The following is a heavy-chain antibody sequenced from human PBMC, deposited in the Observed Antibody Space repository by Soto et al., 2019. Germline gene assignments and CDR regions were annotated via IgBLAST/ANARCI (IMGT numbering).Heavy chain of an antibody. CDR2: IYYSGST. V-gene: IGHV4-39*01. Sequence: SETLSLTCTVSGGSISSSSYYWGWIRQPPGKGLEWIGSIYYSGSTYYNPSLKSRVTISVDTSRNQFPLKLSSVTAADTAVYYCARRKVRGGIFDYWGQGTLVTVSS. J-gene: IGHJ4*02. D-gene: IGHD3-10*01. CDR1: GGSISSSSYY. CDR3: ARRKVRGGIFDY.